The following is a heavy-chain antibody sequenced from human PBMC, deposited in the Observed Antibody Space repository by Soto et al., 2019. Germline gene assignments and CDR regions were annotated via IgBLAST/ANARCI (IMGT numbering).Heavy chain of an antibody. V-gene: IGHV1-69*01. CDR3: ARVGGCPNGVCYAVYYGMDV. CDR1: GGTFSSSA. J-gene: IGHJ6*02. CDR2: IIAIFRTS. D-gene: IGHD2-8*01. Sequence: QVQLVQSGAEVKKPGSSVKVSCKASGGTFSSSAISWVRQAPGQGLEWMGGIIAIFRTSIYAQRFQGRVTITADESTSTVYMELSSLRSEDTAVYYCARVGGCPNGVCYAVYYGMDVWGQGTTVTVSS.